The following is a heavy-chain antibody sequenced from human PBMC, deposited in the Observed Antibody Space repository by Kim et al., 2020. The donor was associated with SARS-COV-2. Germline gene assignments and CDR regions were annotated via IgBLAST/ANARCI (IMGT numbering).Heavy chain of an antibody. CDR1: GYNFASYW. Sequence: GESLKISCKVSGYNFASYWITWVRQMPGKGLQWMGRIDPSDSYTNYSPSFQGHVTISADKSISTAYLHWSSLKASDTAVYYCARRGGTDWYDYWGQGTLV. D-gene: IGHD3-10*01. CDR2: IDPSDSYT. J-gene: IGHJ4*02. CDR3: ARRGGTDWYDY. V-gene: IGHV5-10-1*01.